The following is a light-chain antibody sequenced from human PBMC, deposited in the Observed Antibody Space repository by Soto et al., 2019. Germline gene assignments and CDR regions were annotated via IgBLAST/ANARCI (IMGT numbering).Light chain of an antibody. CDR3: SSDAGSNNLV. CDR2: EVS. Sequence: QSALTQPPSASGSPGQSVTISCTGTSSDVGDYNYVSWYQQHPGKAPKLMIYEVSKRPSGVPDRFSGSKSGNTASLTVSGLQADDEADYYCSSDAGSNNLVFGGGTKLTVL. V-gene: IGLV2-8*01. J-gene: IGLJ2*01. CDR1: SSDVGDYNY.